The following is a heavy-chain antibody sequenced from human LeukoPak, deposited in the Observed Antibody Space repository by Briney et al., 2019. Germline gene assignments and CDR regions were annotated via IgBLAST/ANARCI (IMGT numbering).Heavy chain of an antibody. CDR2: ITPNSGDT. V-gene: IGHV1-2*06. CDR1: GYTFTVYH. J-gene: IGHJ4*02. CDR3: ARDYCSSTSCLFDY. D-gene: IGHD2-2*01. Sequence: ASVKVSCKASGYTFTVYHMHWVRLAPGQGLEWMGRITPNSGDTNYAQKFQGRVTMTRDTSISTAYMELSRLRSDDTAVYYCARDYCSSTSCLFDYWGQGTLVTVSS.